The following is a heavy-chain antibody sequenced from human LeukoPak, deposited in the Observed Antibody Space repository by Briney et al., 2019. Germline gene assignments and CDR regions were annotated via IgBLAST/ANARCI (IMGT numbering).Heavy chain of an antibody. Sequence: SETLSLTCTVSGGSISSSSYYWGWNRQPPGKGLEWIGSIYYSGSTYYNPSLKSRVTISVDTSKNQFSLKLSSVTAADTAVYYCARLAEYSSGWYGGSRSYYFDYWGQGTLVTVSS. CDR1: GGSISSSSYY. J-gene: IGHJ4*02. D-gene: IGHD6-19*01. CDR2: IYYSGST. CDR3: ARLAEYSSGWYGGSRSYYFDY. V-gene: IGHV4-39*01.